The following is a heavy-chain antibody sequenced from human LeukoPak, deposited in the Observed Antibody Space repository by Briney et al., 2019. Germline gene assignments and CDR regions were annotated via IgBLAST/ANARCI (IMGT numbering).Heavy chain of an antibody. V-gene: IGHV4-39*07. CDR1: GGSTSSSSSF. CDR3: ARVPGPNWFDP. CDR2: IYYSGST. Sequence: SETLSLTCTVSGGSTSSSSSFWGWIRQPPGKGLEWIGSIYYSGSTYYTSSLKSRVTISVDTSKNQISLNLRSVTAADTAVYYCARVPGPNWFDPWGQGTLVTVSS. J-gene: IGHJ5*02.